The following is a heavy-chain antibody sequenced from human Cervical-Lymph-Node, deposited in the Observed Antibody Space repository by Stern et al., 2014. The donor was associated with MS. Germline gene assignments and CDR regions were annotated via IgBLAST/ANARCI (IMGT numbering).Heavy chain of an antibody. J-gene: IGHJ4*02. CDR3: ARYTYDFWSGYYSLDY. V-gene: IGHV4-31*03. Sequence: QVQLQESGPGLVKPSQTLSLTCTVSGGSISSGGYYWSWIRQHPGKGLEWIGYIYYSGSTYYNPSLKSRVTISVDTSKNQFSLKLSSVTAADTAVYYCARYTYDFWSGYYSLDYWGQGTLVTVSS. D-gene: IGHD3-3*01. CDR2: IYYSGST. CDR1: GGSISSGGYY.